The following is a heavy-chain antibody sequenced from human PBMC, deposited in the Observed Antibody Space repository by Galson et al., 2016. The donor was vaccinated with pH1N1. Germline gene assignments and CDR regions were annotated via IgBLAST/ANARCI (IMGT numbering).Heavy chain of an antibody. V-gene: IGHV4-38-2*02. CDR3: TKDILPGGADV. CDR2: IYHSGST. D-gene: IGHD3-9*01. J-gene: IGHJ6*04. Sequence: ETLSLTCTVSGYSIRSGSYWGWVRQSPGKGLEWIASIYHSGSTYSNVALKSRLSISVDTARDKFSLELGSVTAADTALYYCTKDILPGGADVWGKGTTVTVSS. CDR1: GYSIRSGSY.